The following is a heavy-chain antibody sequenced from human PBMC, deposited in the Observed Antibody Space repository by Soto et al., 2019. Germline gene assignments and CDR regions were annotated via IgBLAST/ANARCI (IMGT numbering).Heavy chain of an antibody. D-gene: IGHD6-6*01. CDR1: GFIFSSYA. V-gene: IGHV3-23*01. Sequence: GGSLRLSCAASGFIFSSYAMSWVRQAPGKGLEWVSAISAGGESTYYTDSVKGRFTMSRENSKSTLYLQMNSLRAEDTAVYYCAKGLNPSTAARLYYYYMDVWGKGTTVTVSS. CDR2: ISAGGEST. J-gene: IGHJ6*03. CDR3: AKGLNPSTAARLYYYYMDV.